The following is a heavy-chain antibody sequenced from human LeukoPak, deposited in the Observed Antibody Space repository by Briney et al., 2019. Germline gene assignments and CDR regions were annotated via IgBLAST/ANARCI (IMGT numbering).Heavy chain of an antibody. CDR3: VRRTSWSTYNYFDP. J-gene: IGHJ5*02. Sequence: SETLSLTCTVSGGSISSYYWSWIRQPPGKGLEWIGYIYYSGTTNDNPSLNSRVTISVDTSENQFSLKLSSVTAADTAVYYCVRRTSWSTYNYFDPWGQGTLVIVSP. CDR2: IYYSGTT. D-gene: IGHD2-2*01. V-gene: IGHV4-59*12. CDR1: GGSISSYY.